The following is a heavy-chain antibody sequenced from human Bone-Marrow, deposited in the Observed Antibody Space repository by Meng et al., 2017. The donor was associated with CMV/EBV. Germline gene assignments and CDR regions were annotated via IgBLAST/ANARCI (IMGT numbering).Heavy chain of an antibody. CDR3: ARDFNGPSDL. J-gene: IGHJ2*01. CDR1: GFTFNNYI. CDR2: ISASSSSI. D-gene: IGHD2-8*01. Sequence: LSCTASGFTFNNYIMHWVRQAPGKGLERVSSISASSSSIYYADSLKGRFIISRDNAMKSLFLQINSLRVDDTAVYYCARDFNGPSDLWGRGTLVTVSS. V-gene: IGHV3-21*01.